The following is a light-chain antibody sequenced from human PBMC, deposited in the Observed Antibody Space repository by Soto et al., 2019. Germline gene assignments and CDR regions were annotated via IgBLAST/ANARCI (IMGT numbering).Light chain of an antibody. V-gene: IGLV2-23*01. CDR1: SSDVGSYNL. Sequence: QSALTQPASVSGSPGQSITISCTGTSSDVGSYNLVSWYQQHPGKAPNLMIYEGSKRPSGVSNRFSGSKSGNPASLTISGLQAEGEADYYCCSYAGSSAVFGGGTQLTVL. J-gene: IGLJ7*01. CDR2: EGS. CDR3: CSYAGSSAV.